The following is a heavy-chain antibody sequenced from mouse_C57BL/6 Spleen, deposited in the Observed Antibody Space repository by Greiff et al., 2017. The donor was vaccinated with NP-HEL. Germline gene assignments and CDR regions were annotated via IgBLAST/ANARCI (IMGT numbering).Heavy chain of an antibody. Sequence: QVQLQQSGAELVRPGASVKLSCKASGYTFTDYYINWVKQRPGQGLEWIARIYPGSGNTYYNEKFKGKATLTAEKSSSTAYMQLSSLTSEDSAVYFCAREGTAQAPYAMDYWGQGTSVTVSS. CDR2: IYPGSGNT. CDR3: AREGTAQAPYAMDY. V-gene: IGHV1-76*01. J-gene: IGHJ4*01. CDR1: GYTFTDYY. D-gene: IGHD3-2*02.